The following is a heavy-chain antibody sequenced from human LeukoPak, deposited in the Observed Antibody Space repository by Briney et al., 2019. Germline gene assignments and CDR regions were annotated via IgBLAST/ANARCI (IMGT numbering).Heavy chain of an antibody. CDR2: ISGSGGST. Sequence: GGSLRLSCAASGFTFSSYAMSWVRQAPGKGLGWVSAISGSGGSTYYADSVKGRFTISRDNSKNTLYLQMNSLRAEDTAVYYCAKDVGDDYGDYHLVPDAFDIWGQGTMVTVSS. J-gene: IGHJ3*02. D-gene: IGHD4-17*01. CDR3: AKDVGDDYGDYHLVPDAFDI. CDR1: GFTFSSYA. V-gene: IGHV3-23*01.